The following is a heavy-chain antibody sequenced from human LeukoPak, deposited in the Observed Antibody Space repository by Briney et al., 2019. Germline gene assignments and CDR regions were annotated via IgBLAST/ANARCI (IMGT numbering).Heavy chain of an antibody. J-gene: IGHJ4*02. D-gene: IGHD6-13*01. CDR3: ARVRVAAAVTPFFDY. CDR2: ISAYNGNT. Sequence: ASVKVSCKASGYTFTSYGISWVRQAPGQGLEWMGWISAYNGNTNYAQKLQGRVTMTTDTSTSTAYMELRSLRSDDTAVYYCARVRVAAAVTPFFDYWGQGTLVTVSS. CDR1: GYTFTSYG. V-gene: IGHV1-18*01.